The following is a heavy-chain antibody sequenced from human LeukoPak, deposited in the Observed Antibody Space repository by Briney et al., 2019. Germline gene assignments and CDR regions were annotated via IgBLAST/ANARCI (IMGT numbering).Heavy chain of an antibody. Sequence: SQTLSLTCTVSGVSISSGSYYWSWIRQPAGKGLEWVGRIYKSGNTNYNPSLKSRVTISEDTSKNQFSLNLSSVTAPDTALYYCAGDLPPRVWGQGTMVAVSS. CDR2: IYKSGNT. V-gene: IGHV4-61*02. J-gene: IGHJ3*01. CDR1: GVSISSGSYY. CDR3: AGDLPPRV.